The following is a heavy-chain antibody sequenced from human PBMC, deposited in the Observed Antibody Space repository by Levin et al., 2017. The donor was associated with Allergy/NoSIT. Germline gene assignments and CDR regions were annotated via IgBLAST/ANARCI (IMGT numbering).Heavy chain of an antibody. CDR2: ITGSGGDT. Sequence: PGGSLRLSCAASGFRFSTYAMSWVRQAPGKGLEWVSSITGSGGDTYYADSVKGRFTISRDNSNATLYLQMNSLKADDTAIYYCAKTTSPFWSDFFGSWGQGTVVTVSS. CDR3: AKTTSPFWSDFFGS. CDR1: GFRFSTYA. V-gene: IGHV3-23*01. D-gene: IGHD3-3*01. J-gene: IGHJ4*02.